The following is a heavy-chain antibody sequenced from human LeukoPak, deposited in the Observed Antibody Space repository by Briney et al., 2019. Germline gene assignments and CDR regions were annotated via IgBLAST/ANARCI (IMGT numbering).Heavy chain of an antibody. CDR1: GFTFSSYS. CDR3: ARDTLTFPGPNDY. Sequence: GGSLRLSCAASGFTFSSYSMNWVRQAPGKGLECVSSISSSSSYIYYADSVKGRFTISRDNAKNSLYLQMNSLRAEDTAVYYGARDTLTFPGPNDYWGQGTLVTVSS. J-gene: IGHJ4*02. CDR2: ISSSSSYI. V-gene: IGHV3-21*01. D-gene: IGHD3-10*01.